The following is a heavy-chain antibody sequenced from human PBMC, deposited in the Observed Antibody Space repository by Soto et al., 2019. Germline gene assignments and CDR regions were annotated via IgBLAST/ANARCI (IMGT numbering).Heavy chain of an antibody. D-gene: IGHD3-3*01. CDR1: GFTFSSYG. CDR2: ISYDGSNK. Sequence: SLRLSCAASGFTFSSYGMHWVRQAPGKGLEWVAVISYDGSNKYYADSVKGRFTISRDNSKNTLYLQMNSLRAEDTAVYYCAKLLNDFWSGYYPSFGMDVWGQGTTVTVSS. J-gene: IGHJ6*02. CDR3: AKLLNDFWSGYYPSFGMDV. V-gene: IGHV3-30*18.